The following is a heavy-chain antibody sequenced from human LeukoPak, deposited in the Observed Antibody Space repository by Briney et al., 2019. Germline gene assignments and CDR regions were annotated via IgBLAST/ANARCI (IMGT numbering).Heavy chain of an antibody. D-gene: IGHD1-14*01. CDR2: TYYRSRWYN. CDR1: GDSVSSNSAA. V-gene: IGHV6-1*01. J-gene: IGHJ5*02. Sequence: PSQTLSLTCAISGDSVSSNSAAWNWIRQSPSRGFEWLGRTYYRSRWYNDYALSVKSRITINPDTSKNQFFLQLNSVTPEDTAVYYCARDRENLNWFDPWGQGTLVTVSS. CDR3: ARDRENLNWFDP.